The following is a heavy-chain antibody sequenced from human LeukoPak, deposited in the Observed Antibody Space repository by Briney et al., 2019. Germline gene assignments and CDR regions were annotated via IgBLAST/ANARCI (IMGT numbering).Heavy chain of an antibody. D-gene: IGHD3-22*01. Sequence: GGSLRLSCEGSEFNFRNFGMHWVRQAPGKGLEWVAVVSPDGSDKFYGGSVKGRFTISRDNSKNTLYLQMNSLSPADTAVYYCARVAKFDSSGYFDYWGQGVLVTVAS. CDR1: EFNFRNFG. CDR3: ARVAKFDSSGYFDY. CDR2: VSPDGSDK. V-gene: IGHV3-30*01. J-gene: IGHJ4*02.